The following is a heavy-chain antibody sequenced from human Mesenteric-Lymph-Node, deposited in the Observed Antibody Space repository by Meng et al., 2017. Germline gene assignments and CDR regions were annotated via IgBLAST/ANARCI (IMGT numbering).Heavy chain of an antibody. CDR1: GYTFTSYG. CDR3: ARSYITIFGVVTHGPFDP. J-gene: IGHJ5*02. V-gene: IGHV1-18*01. D-gene: IGHD3-3*01. CDR2: ISAYNGNT. Sequence: ASVKVSCKASGYTFTSYGISWVRQAPGQGLEWIGWISAYNGNTNYAQKLQGRVTMTTDTSTSTAYMELRSLRSDDTAVYYCARSYITIFGVVTHGPFDPWGQGTLVTVSS.